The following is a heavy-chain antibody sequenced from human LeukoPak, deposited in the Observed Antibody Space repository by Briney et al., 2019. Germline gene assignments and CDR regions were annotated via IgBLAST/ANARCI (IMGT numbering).Heavy chain of an antibody. Sequence: GESLKISCRGSGYSFTSYLIGWVRQMPGKGLGGMGVIYPGGSDTRYSPSFQGQFTISADKSISTAYLQWSSLKASDTAMYYCPRQPDILTDCWGQGTLVTVSS. V-gene: IGHV5-51*01. CDR2: IYPGGSDT. D-gene: IGHD3-9*01. J-gene: IGHJ4*02. CDR1: GYSFTSYL. CDR3: PRQPDILTDC.